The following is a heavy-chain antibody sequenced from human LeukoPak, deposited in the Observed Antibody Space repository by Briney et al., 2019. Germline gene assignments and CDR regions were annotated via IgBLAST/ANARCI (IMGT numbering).Heavy chain of an antibody. V-gene: IGHV3-23*01. Sequence: PGGSLRLSCAASGFTFSSYAMSWVRQAPGKGLEWVSAISGSGGSTYYADSVKGRFTISRDNSKNTLYLQMNSLRAEDTAVYYCAKVPGYYYDSSGYNWYFDLWGRGTLVTASS. J-gene: IGHJ2*01. CDR3: AKVPGYYYDSSGYNWYFDL. CDR2: ISGSGGST. CDR1: GFTFSSYA. D-gene: IGHD3-22*01.